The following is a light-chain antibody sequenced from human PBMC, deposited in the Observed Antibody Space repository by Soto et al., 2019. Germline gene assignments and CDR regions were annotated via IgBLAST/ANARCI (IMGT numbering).Light chain of an antibody. J-gene: IGLJ1*01. CDR2: DVS. Sequence: QSVLTQPASVSGSPGQSITISCTGTSSDIGGYNYVSWYQQLPGKAPKLMVYDVSNRPSGVSNRFSGSKSGNTASLTISGLQAEDEADYYCSSYTSGSTLYVFGTGTKVTVL. V-gene: IGLV2-14*01. CDR1: SSDIGGYNY. CDR3: SSYTSGSTLYV.